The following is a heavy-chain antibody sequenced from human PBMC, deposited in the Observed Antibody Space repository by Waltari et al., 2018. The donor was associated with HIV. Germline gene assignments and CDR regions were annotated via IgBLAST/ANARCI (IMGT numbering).Heavy chain of an antibody. J-gene: IGHJ5*02. CDR1: GFSFSDSY. CDR2: ISGSGTTT. D-gene: IGHD1-1*01. Sequence: QVQLAESGGGLVKPGGSLRLCCAASGFSFSDSYMSWIRQAPGKGLEWVSYISGSGTTTYYIESVKGRFTISRDNAKESVFLQMTSLRPEDTAIYYCASKTTGWYAHWGRGALVTVSS. CDR3: ASKTTGWYAH. V-gene: IGHV3-11*01.